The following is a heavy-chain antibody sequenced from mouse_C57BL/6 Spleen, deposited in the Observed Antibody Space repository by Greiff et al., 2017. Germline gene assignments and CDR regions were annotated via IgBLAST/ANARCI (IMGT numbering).Heavy chain of an antibody. D-gene: IGHD3-2*02. J-gene: IGHJ4*01. V-gene: IGHV1-81*01. CDR3: AKTAQATMDY. Sequence: VKLMESGAELARPGASVKLSCKASGYTFTSYGISWVKQRTGQGLEWIGEIYPRSGNTYYNEKFKGKATLTADKSSSTAYMELRSLTSEDSAVYFCAKTAQATMDYWGQGTSVTVSS. CDR2: IYPRSGNT. CDR1: GYTFTSYG.